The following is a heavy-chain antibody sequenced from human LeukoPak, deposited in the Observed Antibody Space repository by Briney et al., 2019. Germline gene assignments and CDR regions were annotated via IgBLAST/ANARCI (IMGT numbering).Heavy chain of an antibody. J-gene: IGHJ3*02. V-gene: IGHV3-74*01. Sequence: GGSLRLSCAPWGFTFSLYWMHCARDARGEGLMWVANLDLSREYPTYAASVKGRLPRSSDDAKDPLYLQMNSLRDEGTAVYYCASDNSQAFDIWGQGTMVTVSS. CDR2: LDLSREYP. CDR3: ASDNSQAFDI. CDR1: GFTFSLYW.